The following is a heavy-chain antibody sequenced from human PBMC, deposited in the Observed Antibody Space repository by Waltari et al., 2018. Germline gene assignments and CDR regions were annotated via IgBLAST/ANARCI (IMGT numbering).Heavy chain of an antibody. J-gene: IGHJ4*02. D-gene: IGHD1-26*01. V-gene: IGHV4-38-2*01. Sequence: QVQLQESGPGLVKPSETLSLTCAVSGYSISSGYYWGWIRQPPGKGLEWIGSIYHSGSTYYNPSLKSRVTISVDTSKNQFSLKLSSVTAADTAVYYCARHVRDSGSSIDYWGQGTLVTVSS. CDR2: IYHSGST. CDR3: ARHVRDSGSSIDY. CDR1: GYSISSGYY.